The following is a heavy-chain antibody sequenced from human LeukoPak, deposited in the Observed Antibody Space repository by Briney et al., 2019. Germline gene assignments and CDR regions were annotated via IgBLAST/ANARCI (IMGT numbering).Heavy chain of an antibody. Sequence: SETLSLTCTVSGGSISSGSYYWSWIRQPAGKGLEWNGRIYTSGSNNYNPSLKSRVTISVDTSKNQFSLKLSSVTAADTAVYYCARDVIVVVPAAIQPYYYYYYMDVWGKGTTVTVSS. V-gene: IGHV4-61*02. CDR3: ARDVIVVVPAAIQPYYYYYYMDV. D-gene: IGHD2-2*01. CDR1: GGSISSGSYY. CDR2: IYTSGSN. J-gene: IGHJ6*03.